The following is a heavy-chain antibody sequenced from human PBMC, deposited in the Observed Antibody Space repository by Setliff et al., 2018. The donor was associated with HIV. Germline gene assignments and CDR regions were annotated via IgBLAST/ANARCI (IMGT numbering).Heavy chain of an antibody. CDR2: VIPSFATA. CDR1: GGTFKNLA. J-gene: IGHJ6*02. CDR3: ANPHDGGAFDV. V-gene: IGHV1-69*13. Sequence: ASVKVSCKASGGTFKNLAISWVRQAPGQGLEWMGGVIPSFATANYAKKFQGRITITADELTSTVYMDLNSLKSEDSAVYYCANPHDGGAFDVWGQGTAVTVSS. D-gene: IGHD3-16*01.